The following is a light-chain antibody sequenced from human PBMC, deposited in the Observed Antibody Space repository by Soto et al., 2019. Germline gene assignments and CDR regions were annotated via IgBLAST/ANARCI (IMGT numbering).Light chain of an antibody. CDR2: EVI. V-gene: IGLV2-14*01. J-gene: IGLJ1*01. CDR3: SSYRTGGSYV. Sequence: SGLTQPASVSGSPGQSIAISCTGTSSDGGGYEYVSWYQQYPGKAPKLMIYEVIDRPAGAPRRFSGSKSGNTASLTITGLQAEDEADYYCSSYRTGGSYVFGTGTKVTVL. CDR1: SSDGGGYEY.